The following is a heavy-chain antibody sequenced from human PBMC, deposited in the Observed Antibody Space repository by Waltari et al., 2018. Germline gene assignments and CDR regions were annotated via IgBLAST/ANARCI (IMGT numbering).Heavy chain of an antibody. V-gene: IGHV4-39*01. CDR1: GGSISISGSY. Sequence: LQLQGAGSVLVTPSETLSVPCTVAGGSISISGSYWGWIRQPPGKGLEWLGSISYSGITYYNTSLMSRVTISVDTSKNQFSLKLTSVIAAETAVFYCARFSKSANWIDPWGQGTLVTVSS. D-gene: IGHD3-3*02. J-gene: IGHJ5*02. CDR2: ISYSGIT. CDR3: ARFSKSANWIDP.